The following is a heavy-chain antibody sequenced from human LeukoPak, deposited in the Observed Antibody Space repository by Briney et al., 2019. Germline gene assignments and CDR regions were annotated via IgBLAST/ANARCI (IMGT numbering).Heavy chain of an antibody. D-gene: IGHD2-21*02. V-gene: IGHV4-59*01. CDR2: IYYSGST. Sequence: SETLSLTCTVSGGSISSYYWTWIRQPPGQGLECIGYIYYSGSTNYNPSLKSRVTISVDTSKNQFSLKLSSVTAADTAVYYCARGWRPIVVVTATDAFDIWGQGTMVTVSS. CDR3: ARGWRPIVVVTATDAFDI. CDR1: GGSISSYY. J-gene: IGHJ3*02.